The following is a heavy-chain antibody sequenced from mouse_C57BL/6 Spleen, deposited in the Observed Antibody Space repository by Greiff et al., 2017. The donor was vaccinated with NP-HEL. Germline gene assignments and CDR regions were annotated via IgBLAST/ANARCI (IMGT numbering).Heavy chain of an antibody. V-gene: IGHV5-6*01. Sequence: DVQLVESGGDLVKPGGSLKLSCAASGFTFSSYGMSWVRQTPDKRLEWVATISSGGSYTYYPDSVKGRFTISRDNAKNTLYLQMSSLKSEDTAMYYCARNYGSSYVGFAYWGQGTLVTVSA. CDR3: ARNYGSSYVGFAY. CDR1: GFTFSSYG. D-gene: IGHD1-1*01. CDR2: ISSGGSYT. J-gene: IGHJ3*01.